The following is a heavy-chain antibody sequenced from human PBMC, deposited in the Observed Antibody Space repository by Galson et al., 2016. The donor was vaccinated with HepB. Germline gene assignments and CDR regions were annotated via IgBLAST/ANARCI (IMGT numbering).Heavy chain of an antibody. V-gene: IGHV1-18*01. D-gene: IGHD3-10*01. CDR2: ISGYNENT. Sequence: SVKVSCKASGYSFTSYGITWIRQAPGQGLEWAAWISGYNENTHYAQKLQGRVTLTTDPSTTTAYMELRRLRSDDTAMYYCARLHPRKLWFWEFRTPNWFDPWGQGTPVTVSS. CDR3: ARLHPRKLWFWEFRTPNWFDP. CDR1: GYSFTSYG. J-gene: IGHJ5*02.